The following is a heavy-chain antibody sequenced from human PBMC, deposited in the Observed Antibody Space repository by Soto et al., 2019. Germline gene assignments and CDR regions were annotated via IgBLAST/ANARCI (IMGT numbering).Heavy chain of an antibody. V-gene: IGHV1-18*01. D-gene: IGHD3-22*01. CDR3: ARDPDYYDRSGSRYFDY. CDR1: GYTFTSYG. J-gene: IGHJ4*02. CDR2: ISAYNGNT. Sequence: QVQLVQSGAEVKKPGASVKVSCKASGYTFTSYGISWVRQAPGQGLEWMGWISAYNGNTNYAQKLQGRVTMTTDTSTSTAYVELRSLRSDDTAVYYCARDPDYYDRSGSRYFDYWVQGTLVTVSS.